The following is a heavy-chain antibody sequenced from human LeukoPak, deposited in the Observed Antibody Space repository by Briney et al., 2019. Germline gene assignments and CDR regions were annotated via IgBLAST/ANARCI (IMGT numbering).Heavy chain of an antibody. Sequence: SETLSLTCAVYGGSFSGYYWSWIRQPPGKGLEWIGEINHSGSTHYNPSLKSRVTISVDTSKNQFSLKLSSVTAADTAVYYCAIRKRPIWXGXXXXXYXXDVWGXGTTVTV. CDR3: AIRKRPIWXGXXXXXYXXDV. D-gene: IGHD3-3*01. CDR1: GGSFSGYY. J-gene: IGHJ6*01. CDR2: INHSGST. V-gene: IGHV4-34*01.